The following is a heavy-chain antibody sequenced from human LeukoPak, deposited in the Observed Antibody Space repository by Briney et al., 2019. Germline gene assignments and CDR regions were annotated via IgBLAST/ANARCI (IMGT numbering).Heavy chain of an antibody. V-gene: IGHV1-46*01. CDR2: MNPRGGST. CDR3: ARVDDYGGNSVGY. D-gene: IGHD4-23*01. J-gene: IGHJ4*02. Sequence: GASVKVSCKASGYSFTTYYMHWMRQAPGQGLEWMGTMNPRGGSTNYAQKFQGRVTMIRDPSTSTVYMELSSLRFEDTAVYYCARVDDYGGNSVGYWGQGTLVTISS. CDR1: GYSFTTYY.